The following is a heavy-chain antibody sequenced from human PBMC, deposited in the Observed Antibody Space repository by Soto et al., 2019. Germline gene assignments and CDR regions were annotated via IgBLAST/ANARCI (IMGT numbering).Heavy chain of an antibody. CDR2: INHTGST. D-gene: IGHD3-10*01. V-gene: IGHV4-34*01. Sequence: SETLSLTCAVYGGSFSGYYCSWIRQSPGCGLEWIGEINHTGSTNSNPSLKSRVTISVDTSKNQFSLSLRSLTAADTAMHYCVIGISLVVDVQRDATDKTYLDSWGQGTLVTVSS. J-gene: IGHJ4*02. CDR3: VIGISLVVDVQRDATDKTYLDS. CDR1: GGSFSGYY.